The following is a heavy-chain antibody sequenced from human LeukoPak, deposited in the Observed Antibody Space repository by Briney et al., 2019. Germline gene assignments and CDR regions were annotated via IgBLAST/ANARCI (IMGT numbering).Heavy chain of an antibody. V-gene: IGHV3-48*01. CDR1: GFTFSSYS. CDR3: ASVAYTYYDFWSGFGDDY. J-gene: IGHJ4*02. D-gene: IGHD3-3*01. Sequence: GGSLRLSCAASGFTFSSYSMNWVRQAPGKGLEWVSYISSSSSTIYYADSVKGRFTISRDNAKNSLYLQMNSLRAEDTAVYYCASVAYTYYDFWSGFGDDYWGQGTLVTVSS. CDR2: ISSSSSTI.